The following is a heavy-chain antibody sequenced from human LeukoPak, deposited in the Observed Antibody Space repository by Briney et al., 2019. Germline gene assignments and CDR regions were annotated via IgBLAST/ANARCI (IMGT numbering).Heavy chain of an antibody. D-gene: IGHD6-6*01. V-gene: IGHV1-69*06. CDR3: AREISSSSGSPFDY. J-gene: IGHJ4*02. Sequence: ASVKVSCKASGGTFSSYAISWVRQAPGQGLEWMGGIIPIFGTANYAQKFQGRVTITADKSTSTAYMELSSLRSEDTAVYYCAREISSSSGSPFDYWGQGTLVTVSS. CDR1: GGTFSSYA. CDR2: IIPIFGTA.